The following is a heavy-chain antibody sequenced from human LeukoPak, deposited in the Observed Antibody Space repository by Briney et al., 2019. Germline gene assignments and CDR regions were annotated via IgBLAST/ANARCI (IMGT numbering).Heavy chain of an antibody. Sequence: GASVKVSCKASGYTFTGYYMHWVRQAPGQGLEWMGWINPNSGGTNYAQKFQGRVTMTRDTSISTAYMELSRLRSDDTAVYYCARDFGTYYYDSSGYPGHWGQGTLVTVSS. CDR3: ARDFGTYYYDSSGYPGH. CDR1: GYTFTGYY. CDR2: INPNSGGT. J-gene: IGHJ4*02. D-gene: IGHD3-22*01. V-gene: IGHV1-2*02.